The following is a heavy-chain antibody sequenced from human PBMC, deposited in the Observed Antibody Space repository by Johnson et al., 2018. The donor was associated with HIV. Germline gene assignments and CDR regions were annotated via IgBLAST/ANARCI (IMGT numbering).Heavy chain of an antibody. CDR3: AREEGTDILTRGDAFDI. V-gene: IGHV3-11*04. D-gene: IGHD3-9*01. CDR1: GFIFSDYY. J-gene: IGHJ3*02. CDR2: ISSSGRTL. Sequence: QMLLVESGGDLVKPGGSLRLSCSASGFIFSDYYMTWIRQAPGKGLESISYISSSGRTLYYADSVKGRFTMSRDNAKKSLYLQMNSLRAEDTAVYYCAREEGTDILTRGDAFDIWGQGTMVTVSS.